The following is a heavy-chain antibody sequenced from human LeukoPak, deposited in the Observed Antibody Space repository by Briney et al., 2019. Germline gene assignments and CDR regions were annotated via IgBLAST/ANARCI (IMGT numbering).Heavy chain of an antibody. V-gene: IGHV1-2*02. CDR3: ARGPVARDAFDI. CDR1: GGTFSSYA. Sequence: ASVKVSCKASGGTFSSYAISWVRQAPGQGLEWMGWINPNSGGTNYAQKFQGRVTMTRDTSISTAYTELSRLRSDDTAVYYCARGPVARDAFDIWGQGTMVTVSS. D-gene: IGHD6-19*01. J-gene: IGHJ3*02. CDR2: INPNSGGT.